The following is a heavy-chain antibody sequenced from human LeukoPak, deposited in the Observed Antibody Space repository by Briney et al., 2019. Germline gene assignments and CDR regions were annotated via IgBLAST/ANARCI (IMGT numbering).Heavy chain of an antibody. J-gene: IGHJ3*02. CDR3: ARHRGCSSTSCYGRYDAFDI. CDR1: GGSISSSSYY. CDR2: IYYSGST. V-gene: IGHV4-39*01. Sequence: SGTLSLTCTVSGGSISSSSYYWGWIRQPPGKGLEWIGSIYYSGSTYYNPSLKSRVTISVDTSKNQFSLKLSSVTAADTAVYYCARHRGCSSTSCYGRYDAFDIWGQGTMITVSS. D-gene: IGHD2-2*01.